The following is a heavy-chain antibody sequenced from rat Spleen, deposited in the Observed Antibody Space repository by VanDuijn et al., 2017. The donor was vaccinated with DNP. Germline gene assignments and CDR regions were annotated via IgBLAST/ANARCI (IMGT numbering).Heavy chain of an antibody. J-gene: IGHJ3*01. D-gene: IGHD1-1*01. V-gene: IGHV5-22*01. CDR3: ARPMDYYSGGFAY. CDR1: GFTFSDYY. Sequence: EVQLVESVGGLAQPGRSLKLSCAASGFTFSDYYMAWVRQAPAKGLKWVAYITYDGGSTYYEDSVKGRFTISRDNAKSTLYLQMNSLRSEDMATYYCARPMDYYSGGFAYWGQGTLVTVSS. CDR2: ITYDGGST.